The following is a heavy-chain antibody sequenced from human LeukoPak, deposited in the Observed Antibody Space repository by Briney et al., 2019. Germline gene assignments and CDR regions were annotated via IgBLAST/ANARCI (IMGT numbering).Heavy chain of an antibody. Sequence: GGSLRLSCAASGFTFSSYAMSWVRQAPGKGLEWVSAISGSGGSTYYADSVKGRFTISRDNSKNTLYLQMNSLRAEDTAVYYCAKDERNGSYYYYYMDVWGKGTTVTVSS. CDR1: GFTFSSYA. J-gene: IGHJ6*03. CDR3: AKDERNGSYYYYYMDV. D-gene: IGHD5-24*01. CDR2: ISGSGGST. V-gene: IGHV3-23*01.